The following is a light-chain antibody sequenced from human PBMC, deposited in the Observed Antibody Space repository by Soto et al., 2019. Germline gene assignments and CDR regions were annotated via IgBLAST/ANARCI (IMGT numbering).Light chain of an antibody. CDR3: QQYVDSSWT. Sequence: EIVLTQSPGTLSLSPVERATLSCRATQSVSSGYLAWYQQKPGQAPRLLVYDASSRATGIPDRFSGSGSGTDFTLIISRLEPEDFAVYYCQQYVDSSWTFGQGTKVDI. J-gene: IGKJ1*01. CDR1: QSVSSGY. V-gene: IGKV3-20*01. CDR2: DAS.